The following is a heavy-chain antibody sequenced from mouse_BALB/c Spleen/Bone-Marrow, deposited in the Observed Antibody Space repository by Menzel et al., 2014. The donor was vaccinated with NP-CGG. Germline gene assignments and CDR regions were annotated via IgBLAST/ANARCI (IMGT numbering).Heavy chain of an antibody. V-gene: IGHV14-3*02. D-gene: IGHD2-14*01. J-gene: IGHJ1*01. CDR2: IDPANGNT. Sequence: EVKLVESGAELVKPGASVKLSCTASGFNIKDTYMHWVKQRPEHGLEWIGRIDPANGNTKYDPKFQGKATITADTSSNTAYLQLSSLTSEDTAVYYCASYRYAWYFDVWGAGTTVTVSS. CDR1: GFNIKDTY. CDR3: ASYRYAWYFDV.